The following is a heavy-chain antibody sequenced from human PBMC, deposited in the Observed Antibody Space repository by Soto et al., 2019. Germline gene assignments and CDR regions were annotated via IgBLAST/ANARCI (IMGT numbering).Heavy chain of an antibody. CDR3: ARPPNPWEPYAFHI. CDR1: GYTFTAYY. CDR2: VNPHSGAT. J-gene: IGHJ3*02. Sequence: APVKVSCKASGYTFTAYYIHWLRQAPGQGLEWMGWVNPHSGATVFAQKFLGSVTLTTDTSINTAYMELTSLTSDDTALYYGARPPNPWEPYAFHIRGDGILVTVSS. D-gene: IGHD1-26*01. V-gene: IGHV1-2*04.